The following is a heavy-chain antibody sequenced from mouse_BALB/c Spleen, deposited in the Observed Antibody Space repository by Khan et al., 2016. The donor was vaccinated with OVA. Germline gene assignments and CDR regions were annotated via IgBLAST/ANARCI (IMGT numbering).Heavy chain of an antibody. J-gene: IGHJ4*01. V-gene: IGHV7-3*02. D-gene: IGHD4-1*01. CDR2: IRDKTNGYTT. CDR3: AREWEFYAMDY. CDR1: GFTFTDYY. Sequence: EVELVESGGGLVQPGGSLRLSCATSGFTFTDYYMTWVRQPPGKALEWLGFIRDKTNGYTTEYSASVRGRFTISRHNSQSILYLQMNSLRFEDSATYYCAREWEFYAMDYWGQGTSVTVSS.